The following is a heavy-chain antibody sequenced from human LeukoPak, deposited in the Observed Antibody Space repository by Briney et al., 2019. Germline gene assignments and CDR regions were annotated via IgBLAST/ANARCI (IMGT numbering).Heavy chain of an antibody. Sequence: PGGSLRLFCAASGFTFSSYAMSWVRQAPGKGLEWVSAISGSGGSTYYADSVKGRLTISRDNSKNTLYLQMNSLRAEDTAVYYCAKDLDIVATISDYWGRGTLVTVSS. J-gene: IGHJ4*02. D-gene: IGHD5-12*01. CDR2: ISGSGGST. CDR1: GFTFSSYA. CDR3: AKDLDIVATISDY. V-gene: IGHV3-23*01.